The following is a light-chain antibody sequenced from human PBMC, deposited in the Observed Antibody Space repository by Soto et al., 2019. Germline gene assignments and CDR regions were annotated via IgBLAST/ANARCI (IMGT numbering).Light chain of an antibody. J-gene: IGLJ1*01. V-gene: IGLV4-69*01. CDR2: LNSDGSH. Sequence: QLVLTQSPSASASLGASVKLTCTLSSGHSSYAIAWHQQQPEKGPRYLMKLNSDGSHSKGDGIPDRFSGSSSGAERYLTISSLQSEDEADYYCISYTSDDVRYVFGTGTKLTVL. CDR3: ISYTSDDVRYV. CDR1: SGHSSYA.